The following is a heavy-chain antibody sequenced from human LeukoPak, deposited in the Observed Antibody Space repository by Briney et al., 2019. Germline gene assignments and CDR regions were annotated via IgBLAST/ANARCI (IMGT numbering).Heavy chain of an antibody. J-gene: IGHJ4*02. CDR2: ISWNSGSI. CDR1: GFTFDDYA. Sequence: GGSLSLSCAASGFTFDDYAMHWVRQAPGKGLEWVSGISWNSGSIGYADSVKGRFTISRDNAKNSLYLQMNSLRAEDTALYYCAKDAYSSGWSYYFDYWGQGTLVTVSS. CDR3: AKDAYSSGWSYYFDY. D-gene: IGHD6-19*01. V-gene: IGHV3-9*01.